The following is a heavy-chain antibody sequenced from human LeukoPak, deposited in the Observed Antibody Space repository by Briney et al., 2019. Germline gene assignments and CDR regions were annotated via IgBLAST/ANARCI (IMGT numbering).Heavy chain of an antibody. Sequence: ASVKVSCKASGYTFTGYYMHWVRQAPGQGLEWMGWINPNSGGTNYAQKFQGRVTMTRDTSISTAYMELSRLRSDDTAVYYCARDGRITIFGVVYDAFDIWGQGTMVTVSS. J-gene: IGHJ3*02. V-gene: IGHV1-2*02. CDR1: GYTFTGYY. D-gene: IGHD3-3*01. CDR3: ARDGRITIFGVVYDAFDI. CDR2: INPNSGGT.